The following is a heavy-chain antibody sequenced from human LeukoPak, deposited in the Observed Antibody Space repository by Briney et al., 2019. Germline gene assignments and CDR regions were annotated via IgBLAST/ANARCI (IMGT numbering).Heavy chain of an antibody. Sequence: ASVKVSCKASGGTFSSYAISWVRQAPGQGLEWMGGIIPIFGTANYAQKFQGRVTITADESTSTAYMELSSLRSEGTAVYYCARSGKLGTFVPFDYWGQGTLVTVSS. CDR1: GGTFSSYA. J-gene: IGHJ4*02. CDR2: IIPIFGTA. CDR3: ARSGKLGTFVPFDY. V-gene: IGHV1-69*13. D-gene: IGHD7-27*01.